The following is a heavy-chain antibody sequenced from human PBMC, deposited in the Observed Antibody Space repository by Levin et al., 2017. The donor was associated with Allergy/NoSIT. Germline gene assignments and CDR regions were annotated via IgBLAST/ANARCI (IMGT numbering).Heavy chain of an antibody. V-gene: IGHV3-30*04. D-gene: IGHD3-22*01. Sequence: PGGSLRLSCAASGFTFSNYAMHWVRQAPGKGLEWVAAISYDGSNKYYADSVKGRFTISRDNSKNTLYLQMNSLRAEDTAVYYCARDMRSWGVVVINGDNDDWGQGTLVTVSS. J-gene: IGHJ4*02. CDR2: ISYDGSNK. CDR1: GFTFSNYA. CDR3: ARDMRSWGVVVINGDNDD.